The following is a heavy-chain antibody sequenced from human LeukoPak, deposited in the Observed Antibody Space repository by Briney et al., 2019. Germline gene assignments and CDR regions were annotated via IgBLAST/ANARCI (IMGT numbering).Heavy chain of an antibody. D-gene: IGHD2-15*01. V-gene: IGHV3-23*01. CDR2: ISVSGGST. Sequence: GGSLRLSCAASGFTFSSYAMSWVRQAPGKGLEWVSAISVSGGSTYYGDSVKGRFTISRDNSKNTLYLQMNSLRAEDTAVYYCARGRYCSGGSCYYSDYWGQGTLVTVSS. CDR3: ARGRYCSGGSCYYSDY. J-gene: IGHJ4*02. CDR1: GFTFSSYA.